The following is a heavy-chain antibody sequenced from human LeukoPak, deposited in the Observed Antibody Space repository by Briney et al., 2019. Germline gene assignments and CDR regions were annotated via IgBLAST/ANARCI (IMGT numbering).Heavy chain of an antibody. CDR3: AKDIDSSGTRAYYFDY. J-gene: IGHJ4*02. Sequence: PGGSLRLSCAASGFTFDDYTMHWVRQAPGKGLEWVSLISWDGGSTYYADSMKGRFTISRDNSKNSLYLQMNSLRTEDTALYYCAKDIDSSGTRAYYFDYWGQGTLVTVSS. CDR1: GFTFDDYT. CDR2: ISWDGGST. D-gene: IGHD3-22*01. V-gene: IGHV3-43*01.